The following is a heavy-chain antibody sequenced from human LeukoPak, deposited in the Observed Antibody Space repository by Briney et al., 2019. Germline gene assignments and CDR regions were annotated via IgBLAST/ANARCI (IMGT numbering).Heavy chain of an antibody. D-gene: IGHD1-26*01. CDR3: ATGGSSGSYNY. Sequence: GASVKVSCKASGYTFTSYGISWVRQAPGQGLEWMGGFDPEDGETIYAQKFQGRVTMTEDTSTDTAYMELSSLRSEDTAVYYCATGGSSGSYNYWGQGTLVTVFS. CDR2: FDPEDGET. V-gene: IGHV1-24*01. J-gene: IGHJ4*02. CDR1: GYTFTSYG.